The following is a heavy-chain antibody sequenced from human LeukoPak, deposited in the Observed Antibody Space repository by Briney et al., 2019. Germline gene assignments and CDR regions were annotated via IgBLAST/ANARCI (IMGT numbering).Heavy chain of an antibody. J-gene: IGHJ6*03. CDR3: ARLFGIAARRYYYYMDV. CDR1: GGSISSSSYY. V-gene: IGHV4-39*01. Sequence: SETLSLTCTVSGGSISSSSYYWGWIRQPPGKGLEWIGSIYYSGSTYYNPSLKSRVTISVDTSKNQFSLKLSSVTAADTAVYYCARLFGIAARRYYYYMDVWGKGTTVTVSS. CDR2: IYYSGST. D-gene: IGHD6-6*01.